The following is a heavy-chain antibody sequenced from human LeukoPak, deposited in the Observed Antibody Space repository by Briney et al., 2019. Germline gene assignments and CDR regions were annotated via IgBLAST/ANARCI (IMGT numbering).Heavy chain of an antibody. D-gene: IGHD3-16*01. CDR3: ARHWGHNYYYGLGV. J-gene: IGHJ6*02. CDR2: QYYGSHT. V-gene: IGHV4-39*01. CDR1: SGSIRDKYY. Sequence: SETLSLTCSVSSGSIRDKYYWGWIRQPPGKGLEWIASQYYGSHTYYTPSLESRVTISLDASRNQFSLQLRSVTAADTAVYYCARHWGHNYYYGLGVWGQGTSVIVAS.